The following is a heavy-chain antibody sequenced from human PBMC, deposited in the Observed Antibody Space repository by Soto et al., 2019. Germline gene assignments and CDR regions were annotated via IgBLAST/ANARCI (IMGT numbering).Heavy chain of an antibody. D-gene: IGHD3-22*01. V-gene: IGHV3-30*18. CDR3: AKDTYYHDSSGYYIFDY. CDR1: GFTFISYG. J-gene: IGHJ4*02. Sequence: PGGSLRLSCEASGFTFISYGMHWVRQAPGKGLEWVAVISYDGSNKNYADSVKGRFTISRDNSKNTVYVHMNSLRAEDTAVYYCAKDTYYHDSSGYYIFDYWGQGILVTVSS. CDR2: ISYDGSNK.